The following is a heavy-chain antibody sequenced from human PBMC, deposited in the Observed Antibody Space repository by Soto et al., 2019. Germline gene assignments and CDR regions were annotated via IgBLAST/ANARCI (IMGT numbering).Heavy chain of an antibody. CDR1: GGSISSADSY. J-gene: IGHJ4*02. D-gene: IGHD4-17*01. CDR2: IHYSGNT. V-gene: IGHV4-30-4*01. CDR3: DRVSTVASVNY. Sequence: QVQLQESGPGLVKPSQTLSLTCTVSGGSISSADSYWSWIRQPPGKGLEWIGYIHYSGNTYYNPSLKRRVAISRDTSRNQFSLKMSSVAAADTAVYYCDRVSTVASVNYWGQGTLVTVSS.